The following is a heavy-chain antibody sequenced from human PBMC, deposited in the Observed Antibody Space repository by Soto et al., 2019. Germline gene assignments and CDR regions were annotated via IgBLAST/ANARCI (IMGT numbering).Heavy chain of an antibody. V-gene: IGHV3-30*18. D-gene: IGHD2-2*01. J-gene: IGHJ4*02. CDR3: AKGRPALSYCSSTSCYLEGY. Sequence: QVQLVKSGGGVVQPGRSLRLSCAASGFTFSSYGMHWVRQAPGKGLEWVAVISYDGSNKYYADSVKGRFTISRDNSKNTLYLQMNSPRAEDTAVYYCAKGRPALSYCSSTSCYLEGYWGQGTLVTVSS. CDR2: ISYDGSNK. CDR1: GFTFSSYG.